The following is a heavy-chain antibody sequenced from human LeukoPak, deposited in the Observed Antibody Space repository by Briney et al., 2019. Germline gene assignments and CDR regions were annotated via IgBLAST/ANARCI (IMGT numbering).Heavy chain of an antibody. Sequence: SETLFLTCTVSGGSISSYYWSWIRQPAGKGLEWIGRIYASGSTNYNPSLKSRVTISVDKSKNQFSLRLSSVTAADTAVYYCARHLLSSGYYSLFDYWGQGTLVTVSS. CDR1: GGSISSYY. J-gene: IGHJ4*02. D-gene: IGHD3-22*01. CDR2: IYASGST. CDR3: ARHLLSSGYYSLFDY. V-gene: IGHV4-4*07.